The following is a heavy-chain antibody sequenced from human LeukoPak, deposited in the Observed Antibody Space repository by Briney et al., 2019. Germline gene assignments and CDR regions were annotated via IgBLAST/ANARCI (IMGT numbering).Heavy chain of an antibody. Sequence: GGSRRLSCAASGFTFRNYVMNWVSQAPGKGLEWVSAIGGTDGTTFYAAFVKGRFTISRDNSRNTLYLQMNSLRAEDTAVYYCTKRIDGAGSYYIDFWGQGTVVTVSS. D-gene: IGHD3-10*01. V-gene: IGHV3-23*01. CDR3: TKRIDGAGSYYIDF. CDR2: IGGTDGTT. J-gene: IGHJ4*02. CDR1: GFTFRNYV.